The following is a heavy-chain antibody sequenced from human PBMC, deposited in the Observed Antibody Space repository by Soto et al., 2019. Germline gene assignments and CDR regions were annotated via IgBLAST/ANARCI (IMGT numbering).Heavy chain of an antibody. Sequence: NPSETLSLTCTVSGGSISSGDYYWSWIRQPPGKGLEWIGYIYYSGSTYYNPSLKSRVTISVDTSKNQFSLKLSSVTAADTAVYYCAREDCSSTSCPFDYWGQGTLVTVSS. D-gene: IGHD2-2*01. CDR2: IYYSGST. CDR3: AREDCSSTSCPFDY. J-gene: IGHJ4*02. V-gene: IGHV4-30-4*01. CDR1: GGSISSGDYY.